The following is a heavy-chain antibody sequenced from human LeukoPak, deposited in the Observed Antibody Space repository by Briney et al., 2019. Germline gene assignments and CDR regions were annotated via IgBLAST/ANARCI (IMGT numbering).Heavy chain of an antibody. V-gene: IGHV3-21*01. CDR3: ARVKGTERDY. D-gene: IGHD3/OR15-3a*01. J-gene: IGHJ4*02. CDR1: GFTFSTYS. Sequence: PGGSLRLSCAASGFTFSTYSMNWVRQAPGKGLEWVSSISGSSTYIFYADSVKGRFTISRDNAKSSLYLQMNSLRVEDTAVYYCARVKGTERDYWGQGTLVTVSS. CDR2: ISGSSTYI.